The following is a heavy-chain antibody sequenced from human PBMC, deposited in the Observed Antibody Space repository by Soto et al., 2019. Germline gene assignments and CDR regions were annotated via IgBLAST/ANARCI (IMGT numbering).Heavy chain of an antibody. CDR3: AKDRGVGAIGPFDY. Sequence: QVQLVESGGGVVQPGRSLRLSCVASGFTFSSYGIHWVRQAPGKGLEWVAVPSYDGSNEYYADSVKGRFTISRDNSKNPLYLQMNSLRGEDTAVYYCAKDRGVGAIGPFDYWGQGTLVTVSS. J-gene: IGHJ4*02. CDR2: PSYDGSNE. V-gene: IGHV3-30*18. CDR1: GFTFSSYG. D-gene: IGHD1-26*01.